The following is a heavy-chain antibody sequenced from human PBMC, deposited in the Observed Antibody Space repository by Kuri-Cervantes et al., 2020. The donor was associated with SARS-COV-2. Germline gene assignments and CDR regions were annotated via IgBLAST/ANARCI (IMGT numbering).Heavy chain of an antibody. CDR2: ISSRASTT. V-gene: IGHV3-48*04. J-gene: IGHJ4*02. D-gene: IGHD1-1*01. CDR1: GFTFSSYW. CDR3: VRDGDHWNFDY. Sequence: GESLKISCAASGFTFSSYWMSWVRQAPGKGLEWVSYISSRASTTLYADSVKGRLTISRDNAKNMLFLQMNSLRAEDTAVYYCVRDGDHWNFDYWGQGTLVTVSS.